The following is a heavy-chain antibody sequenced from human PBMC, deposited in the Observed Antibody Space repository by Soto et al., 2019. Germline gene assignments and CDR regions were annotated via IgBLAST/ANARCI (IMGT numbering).Heavy chain of an antibody. V-gene: IGHV4-59*08. Sequence: SETLSLTCTVSGGSISSYYWSWIRQPPGKGLEWIGYIYYSGSTNYNPSLKSRVTISVDTSKNQFSLKLSSVTAADTAVYYCARQGRTYYDGSGSYHNWFDPWGQGTLVTVSS. J-gene: IGHJ5*02. CDR2: IYYSGST. CDR1: GGSISSYY. CDR3: ARQGRTYYDGSGSYHNWFDP. D-gene: IGHD3-10*01.